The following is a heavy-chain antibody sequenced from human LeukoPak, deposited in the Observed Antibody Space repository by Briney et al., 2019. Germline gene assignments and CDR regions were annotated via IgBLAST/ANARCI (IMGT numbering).Heavy chain of an antibody. V-gene: IGHV3-30*04. Sequence: GGSLRLSCAASGFTFSSYAMHWVRQALGKGLEWVAVISYDGSNKYYADSVKGRFTISRDNSKNTLYLQMNSLRAEDTAVYYCARGVSSSSWSRPDYWGQGTQVTVSS. CDR3: ARGVSSSSWSRPDY. CDR1: GFTFSSYA. J-gene: IGHJ4*02. D-gene: IGHD6-13*01. CDR2: ISYDGSNK.